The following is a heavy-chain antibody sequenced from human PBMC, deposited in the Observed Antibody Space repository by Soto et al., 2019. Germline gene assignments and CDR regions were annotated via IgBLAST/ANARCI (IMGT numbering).Heavy chain of an antibody. CDR3: AREGGSSSPGFDY. CDR2: ISSSGSTI. D-gene: IGHD2-15*01. CDR1: GFTFSSYE. Sequence: GGSLRLSCAASGFTFSSYEMNWVRQAPGKGLEWVSYISSSGSTIYYADSVKGRFTISRDNAKNSLYLQMNSLRAEDTAVYYCAREGGSSSPGFDYWGQGTLVTVSS. J-gene: IGHJ4*02. V-gene: IGHV3-48*03.